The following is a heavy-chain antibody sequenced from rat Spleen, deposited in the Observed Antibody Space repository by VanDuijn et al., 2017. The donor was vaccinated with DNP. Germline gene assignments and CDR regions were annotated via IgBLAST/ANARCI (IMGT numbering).Heavy chain of an antibody. V-gene: IGHV3-1*01. CDR2: ISYSGST. CDR3: ARWTRYFDY. D-gene: IGHD1-7*01. CDR1: GYSITSGY. Sequence: QLQESGPGLVKPSQSLSLTCSVTGYSITSGYRWNWIRKFPGNKLEYIGHISYSGSTNYNPSLKSRLSITRDTSKNHFLLHLNSVTTEDTATYYCARWTRYFDYWGQGIMVTVSS. J-gene: IGHJ2*01.